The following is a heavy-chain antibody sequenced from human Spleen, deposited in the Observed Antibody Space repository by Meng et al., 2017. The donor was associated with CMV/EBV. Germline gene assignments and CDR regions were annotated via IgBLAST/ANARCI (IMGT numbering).Heavy chain of an antibody. D-gene: IGHD3-10*01. Sequence: GGSLRLSCAASGFSFSNYWMTWVRQAPGKGLEWVATIKQDESEKYYVGSVKGRFTISRDNAKNLLHLEMNSLRSEDTAVYYCARVWYYYGSGSYSQVLPAYYYYGMDVWGQGTTVTVSS. J-gene: IGHJ6*02. CDR1: GFSFSNYW. CDR3: ARVWYYYGSGSYSQVLPAYYYYGMDV. V-gene: IGHV3-7*03. CDR2: IKQDESEK.